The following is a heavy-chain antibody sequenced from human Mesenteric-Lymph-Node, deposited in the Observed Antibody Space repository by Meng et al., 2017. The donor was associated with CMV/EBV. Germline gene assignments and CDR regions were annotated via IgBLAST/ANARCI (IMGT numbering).Heavy chain of an antibody. CDR2: INPNSGGT. J-gene: IGHJ5*02. Sequence: ASVKVSCKASGYTFTAYYMHWLRQAPGQGPEWMGWINPNSGGTYFAESFRGRVAMTRDTSISTAYMELTRLTSDDTAVYYCARERAARPGNWFDPWGQGTLVTVSS. V-gene: IGHV1-2*02. CDR3: ARERAARPGNWFDP. D-gene: IGHD6-6*01. CDR1: GYTFTAYY.